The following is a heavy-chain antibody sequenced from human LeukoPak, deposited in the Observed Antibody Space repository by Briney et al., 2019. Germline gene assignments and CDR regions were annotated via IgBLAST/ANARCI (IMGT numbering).Heavy chain of an antibody. CDR1: GFTFSTYN. CDR3: ARDDRNTWYYFDY. Sequence: GGSLRLSCAASGFTFSTYNMNWLRQAPGKGLEWVSYISSSSSTIYYADSVKGRFTISRDNGKNSLYLQMNSLRAEDTAVYYCARDDRNTWYYFDYWGQGTLVTVSS. J-gene: IGHJ4*02. CDR2: ISSSSSTI. V-gene: IGHV3-48*01. D-gene: IGHD6-13*01.